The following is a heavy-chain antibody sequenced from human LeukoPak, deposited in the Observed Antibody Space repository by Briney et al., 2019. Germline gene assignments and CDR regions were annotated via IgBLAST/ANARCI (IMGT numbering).Heavy chain of an antibody. V-gene: IGHV3-30*18. CDR2: ISYDGSIK. J-gene: IGHJ4*02. Sequence: AGGSLRLSCAASGFTFTTYAMHWVRQAPGRGLEWVAVISYDGSIKYYADSVKGRFTISRDNSKNTLYLKMNSLRAEDTAVYYCANLHDYWGQGTLVTVSS. CDR1: GFTFTTYA. CDR3: ANLHDY.